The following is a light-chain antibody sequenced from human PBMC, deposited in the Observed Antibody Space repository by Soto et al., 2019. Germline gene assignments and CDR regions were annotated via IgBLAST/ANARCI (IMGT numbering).Light chain of an antibody. V-gene: IGKV3-20*01. Sequence: EIVLTQSPGTLSLSPGERATLSCRASQSVSSSYLAWYQQKPGQAPRLLIYGASSRATGIPDRFSGSGSGTDFTLTSSRLEPEDFAVYYCQQYSSSPRYTFGQGTKLEIK. CDR1: QSVSSSY. CDR2: GAS. CDR3: QQYSSSPRYT. J-gene: IGKJ2*01.